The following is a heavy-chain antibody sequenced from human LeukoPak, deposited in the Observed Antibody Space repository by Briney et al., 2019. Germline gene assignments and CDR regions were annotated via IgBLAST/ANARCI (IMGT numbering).Heavy chain of an antibody. D-gene: IGHD2-15*01. CDR1: GFTFSSYA. CDR2: ISGSGGYT. J-gene: IGHJ6*02. Sequence: GGSLRLSCAASGFTFSSYAMSWVRQAPGKGLEWVSAISGSGGYTFYADSVKGRFTISRDNSKNTLYVQMNSLRAEDTAVYYCAKPLYCSGGSCFRPMDVWGQGTTVTVSS. V-gene: IGHV3-23*01. CDR3: AKPLYCSGGSCFRPMDV.